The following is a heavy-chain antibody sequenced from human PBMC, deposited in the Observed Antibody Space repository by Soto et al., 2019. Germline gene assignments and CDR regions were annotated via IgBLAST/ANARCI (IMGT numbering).Heavy chain of an antibody. V-gene: IGHV4-4*02. CDR3: ARYDFGTFDY. CDR2: IYHTEST. Sequence: SETLSLTCTVSGASITGSFFWSWIRQPAGKGLEWIGEIYHTESTVYNPSLKSRVTISVDKSKNQFSLNLDSVTAADTAVYYCARYDFGTFDYWGRGILVTVSS. CDR1: GASITGSFF. D-gene: IGHD4-17*01. J-gene: IGHJ4*02.